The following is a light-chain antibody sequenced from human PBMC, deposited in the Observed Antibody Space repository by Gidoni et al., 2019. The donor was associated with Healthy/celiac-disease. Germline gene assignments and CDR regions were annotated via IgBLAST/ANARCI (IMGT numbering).Light chain of an antibody. J-gene: IGKJ4*01. Sequence: ALQMTQSPSSLSASVGDRVTITCRASQGIRNDLGWYQQNPEKAPKLLIYAASRLQSGVPSRFSGSGSGTDFTLTISSLQPEDFATYYWLHDYNYPLTFGGGTKVEIK. V-gene: IGKV1-6*01. CDR3: LHDYNYPLT. CDR1: QGIRND. CDR2: AAS.